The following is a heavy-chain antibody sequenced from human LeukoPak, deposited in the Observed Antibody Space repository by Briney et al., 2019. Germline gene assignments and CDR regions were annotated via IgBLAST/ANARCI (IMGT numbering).Heavy chain of an antibody. Sequence: PSETLSLTRTVSGGSISSSSYYWGWIRQPPGKGLEWIGSIYYSGSTYYNPSLKSRVTISVDTSKNQFSLKLSSVTAADTAVYYCARYDVGWYYFDYWGQGTLVTVSS. D-gene: IGHD6-19*01. J-gene: IGHJ4*02. CDR1: GGSISSSSYY. CDR2: IYYSGST. V-gene: IGHV4-39*07. CDR3: ARYDVGWYYFDY.